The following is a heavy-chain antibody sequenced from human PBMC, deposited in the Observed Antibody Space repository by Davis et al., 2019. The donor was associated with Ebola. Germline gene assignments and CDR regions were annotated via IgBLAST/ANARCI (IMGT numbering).Heavy chain of an antibody. CDR1: CFPFPNYR. CDR2: VRNDESVR. Sequence: GESLKISCAASCFPFPNYRMHWFRQPPGKGLEWVAFVRNDESVRVDADSVKGRFTISRDNAKDSLYLQMNSLRAEDTAVYYCARGSRNMDVWGQGTTVTVSS. J-gene: IGHJ6*02. CDR3: ARGSRNMDV. V-gene: IGHV3-30*02.